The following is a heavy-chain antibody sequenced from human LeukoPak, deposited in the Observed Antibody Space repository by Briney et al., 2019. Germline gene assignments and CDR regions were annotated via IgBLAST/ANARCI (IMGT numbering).Heavy chain of an antibody. V-gene: IGHV3-30*18. J-gene: IGHJ4*02. D-gene: IGHD2-15*01. CDR1: GFTFSSYG. Sequence: GGSLRLSCAASGFTFSSYGMHWVRQAPGKGLEWVAAISYDGSNKYYADSVKGRFTISRDNSKNTLYLQMNSLRAEDTAVYYCAKDCSGGSCNYPYPDYWGQGTLVTVSS. CDR2: ISYDGSNK. CDR3: AKDCSGGSCNYPYPDY.